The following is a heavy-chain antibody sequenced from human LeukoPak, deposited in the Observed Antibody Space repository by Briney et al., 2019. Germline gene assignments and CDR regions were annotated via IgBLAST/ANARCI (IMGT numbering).Heavy chain of an antibody. Sequence: ASVKVSCKASGYTFTSYVINWVRQATGQGLEWMGWMNPNSGNTGYAQKFQGRVTLTRNTSISTAYMELSSLRSEDTAVYYCARGPPIRITMIVVVNYYYYMDVWGKGTTVTVSS. CDR3: ARGPPIRITMIVVVNYYYYMDV. D-gene: IGHD3-22*01. CDR1: GYTFTSYV. J-gene: IGHJ6*03. CDR2: MNPNSGNT. V-gene: IGHV1-8*01.